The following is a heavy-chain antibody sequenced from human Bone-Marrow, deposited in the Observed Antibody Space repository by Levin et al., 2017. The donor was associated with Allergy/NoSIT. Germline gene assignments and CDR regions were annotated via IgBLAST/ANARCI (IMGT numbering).Heavy chain of an antibody. Sequence: GASVKVSCAASGFSLSDSYVSWVRQAPGRGLEWVSVIYADQRTFYADSVKGRFTVSRDDSKNTRFLHMNSLRAEDTAVYYCARDGLEDGEDDDGPSYWYFDLWGRGTLVSVSS. CDR2: IYADQRT. CDR1: GFSLSDSY. V-gene: IGHV3-53*01. D-gene: IGHD4-17*01. J-gene: IGHJ2*01. CDR3: ARDGLEDGEDDDGPSYWYFDL.